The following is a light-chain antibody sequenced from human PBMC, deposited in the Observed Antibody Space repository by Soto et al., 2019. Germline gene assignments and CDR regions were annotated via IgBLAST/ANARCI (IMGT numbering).Light chain of an antibody. J-gene: IGKJ5*01. Sequence: IQMTQSPSSLSASVGDTVTITCRASESINNFLNWYHQKPGQAPKSLIYGASNLRSGVPSRFSGNGFGTDFTLIITSLHPEDFWTFYCQQSNSTPITFGRGTRLQ. V-gene: IGKV1-39*01. CDR2: GAS. CDR1: ESINNF. CDR3: QQSNSTPIT.